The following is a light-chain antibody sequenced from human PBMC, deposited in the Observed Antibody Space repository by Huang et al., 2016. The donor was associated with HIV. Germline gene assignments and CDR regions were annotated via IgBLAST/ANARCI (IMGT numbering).Light chain of an antibody. CDR2: GVS. Sequence: EVVMTQSPATLSVSPGEGATISCRASQSVSSNLAWFQQKHGQPPRLLIYGVSTRATGVPARFSGSGSGTEFTLTISSLQSEDFAVYYCQQYNNWPRTFGQGTKVEI. V-gene: IGKV3-15*01. CDR3: QQYNNWPRT. CDR1: QSVSSN. J-gene: IGKJ1*01.